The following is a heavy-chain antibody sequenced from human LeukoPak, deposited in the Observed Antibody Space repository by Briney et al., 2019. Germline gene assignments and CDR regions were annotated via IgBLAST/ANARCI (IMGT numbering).Heavy chain of an antibody. CDR2: INPSGGST. D-gene: IGHD4-23*01. CDR1: GYTFTSYG. CDR3: ARDHAGLRWSAEGYFDL. Sequence: GASVKVSCKASGYTFTSYGISWVRQAPGQGLEWMGIINPSGGSTSYAQKFQGRVTMTRDTSTSTVYMELSSLRSEDTAVYYCARDHAGLRWSAEGYFDLWGRGTLVTVSS. V-gene: IGHV1-46*01. J-gene: IGHJ2*01.